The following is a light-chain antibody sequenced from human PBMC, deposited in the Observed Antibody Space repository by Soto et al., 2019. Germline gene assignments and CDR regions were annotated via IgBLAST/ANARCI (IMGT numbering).Light chain of an antibody. Sequence: DIPMTQSPSAMSASVGDRVTITCRASQAISHYLGWFHQRPGKVPKRLIYGASTLQSGVPSRFSGSGSGTDFTLTISRLEPEDFAVYYCQQYGSSPTWTFGQGTKVEIK. CDR3: QQYGSSPTWT. CDR1: QAISHY. J-gene: IGKJ1*01. V-gene: IGKV1-17*03. CDR2: GAS.